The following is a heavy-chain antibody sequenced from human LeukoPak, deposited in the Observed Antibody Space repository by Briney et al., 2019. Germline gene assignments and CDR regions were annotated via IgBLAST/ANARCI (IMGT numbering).Heavy chain of an antibody. D-gene: IGHD2-21*01. CDR2: INPNSGGT. Sequence: GASVKVSCKASGYTFTGYYMHWVRQAPGQGLEWMGWINPNSGGTDYAQKFQGRVTMTRDTSISTAYMELSRLRSNDTAVYYCARDHCGGDCYNEYWGQGTLVTVSS. CDR1: GYTFTGYY. V-gene: IGHV1-2*02. CDR3: ARDHCGGDCYNEY. J-gene: IGHJ4*02.